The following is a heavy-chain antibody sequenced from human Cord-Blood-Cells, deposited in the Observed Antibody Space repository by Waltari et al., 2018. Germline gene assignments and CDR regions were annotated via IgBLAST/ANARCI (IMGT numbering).Heavy chain of an antibody. CDR3: AKLGTIGAFDI. CDR2: IRSDGSNK. J-gene: IGHJ3*02. V-gene: IGHV3-30*02. CDR1: GSTFSSHD. D-gene: IGHD1-7*01. Sequence: QVQLVESGGGVVQPGGSLRLSCAASGSTFSSHDRPWVRQAPGKGLEWVAFIRSDGSNKYYADSVKGRFTISRDNSKNTLYLQMNSLRAEDTAVYYCAKLGTIGAFDIWGQGTMVTVSS.